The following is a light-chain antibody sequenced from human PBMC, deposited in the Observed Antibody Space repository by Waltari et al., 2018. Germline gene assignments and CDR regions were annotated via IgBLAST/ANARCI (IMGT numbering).Light chain of an antibody. CDR2: EVS. Sequence: QSALTQPASVSGSPGQSITISCTGTSSDIGGYNYVFWYQQHPGKAPKRTIYEVSHRPSGVADRFSGSKSGNTASLTISGLQAEDEADYYCSSYTSSSTLVFGGGTKVTVL. V-gene: IGLV2-14*01. J-gene: IGLJ2*01. CDR3: SSYTSSSTLV. CDR1: SSDIGGYNY.